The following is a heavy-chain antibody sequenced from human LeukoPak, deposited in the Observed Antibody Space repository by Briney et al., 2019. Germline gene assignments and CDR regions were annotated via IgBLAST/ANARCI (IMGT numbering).Heavy chain of an antibody. CDR2: IKSKTDGGTT. CDR1: KFAFNNAW. D-gene: IGHD3-22*01. CDR3: TAVPHDSAV. Sequence: GGSLRLSCAASKFAFNNAWMSWFRQAPGRGLEWVGHIKSKTDGGTTDYAAPVQGRFTISRDDSKDRLYLQMNSLKTEDTAVYYCTAVPHDSAVWGQGTLVTVSS. V-gene: IGHV3-15*01. J-gene: IGHJ4*02.